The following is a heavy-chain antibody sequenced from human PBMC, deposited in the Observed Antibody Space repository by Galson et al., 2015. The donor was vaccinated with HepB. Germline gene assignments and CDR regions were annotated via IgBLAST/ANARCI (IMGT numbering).Heavy chain of an antibody. V-gene: IGHV3-30-3*01. CDR1: GFTFSSYA. D-gene: IGHD5-18*01. CDR3: ARADYSHQQSPGYSYGLGNPPSNY. Sequence: SLRLSCAASGFTFSSYAMHWVRQAPGKGLEWVAVISYDGSNKYYADSVKGRFTISRDNSKNTLYLQMNSLRAEDTAVYYCARADYSHQQSPGYSYGLGNPPSNYWGQGTLVTVSS. J-gene: IGHJ4*02. CDR2: ISYDGSNK.